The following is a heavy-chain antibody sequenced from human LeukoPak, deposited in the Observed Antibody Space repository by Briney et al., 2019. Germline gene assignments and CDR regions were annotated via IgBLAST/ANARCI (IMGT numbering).Heavy chain of an antibody. J-gene: IGHJ4*02. CDR1: GGSFSGYY. Sequence: SETLSLTCAVYGGSFSGYYWSWIRQPPGKGLEWIGEINHSGSTNYNPSLKSRVTISVDTSKNQFSLKLSSVTAADTAVYYCARGYSGRPFDYWGQGTLVTVSP. V-gene: IGHV4-34*01. CDR3: ARGYSGRPFDY. CDR2: INHSGST. D-gene: IGHD1-26*01.